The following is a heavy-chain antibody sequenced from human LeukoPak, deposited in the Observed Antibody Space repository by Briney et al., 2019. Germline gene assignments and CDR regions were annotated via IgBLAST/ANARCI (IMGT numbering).Heavy chain of an antibody. CDR1: GYTFTSYD. CDR3: ARGARGYVSSWYDYYYGMDV. CDR2: MNPNSGNT. D-gene: IGHD6-13*01. Sequence: ASVKVSCKASGYTFTSYDINWVRQATGQGFEWMGWMNPNSGNTGYAQKFQGRVTMTRNTSISTAYMELSSLRSEDTAVYYCARGARGYVSSWYDYYYGMDVWGQGTTVTVSS. J-gene: IGHJ6*02. V-gene: IGHV1-8*01.